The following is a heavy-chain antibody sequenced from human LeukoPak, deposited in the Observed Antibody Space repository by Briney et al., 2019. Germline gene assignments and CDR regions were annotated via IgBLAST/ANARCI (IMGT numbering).Heavy chain of an antibody. V-gene: IGHV3-64D*09. D-gene: IGHD3-22*01. CDR2: ISGNGGTT. CDR3: VKGAESFCDSRGDY. J-gene: IGHJ4*02. CDR1: GFTFSSYA. Sequence: GGSLRLSCSASGFTFSSYAMHWVRQAPGKGLEYVSAISGNGGTTYYADSVKGRFTISRDNSKNTLYLQMSSLRSEDTAVYYCVKGAESFCDSRGDYWGQGTLVTVSS.